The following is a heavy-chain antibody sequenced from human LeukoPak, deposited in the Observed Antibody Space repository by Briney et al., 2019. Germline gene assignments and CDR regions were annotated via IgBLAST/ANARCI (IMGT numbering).Heavy chain of an antibody. CDR2: INTDGSST. Sequence: GGSLRLSCAASGFTFSSYWMHWVRQAPGKGLVWVSRINTDGSSTSYAGSVKGRFTNSRDNAKSTLYLQMNSLRAEDTAVYYCARGPRSIAAAGIYYYMDVWGKGTTVTVSS. CDR1: GFTFSSYW. CDR3: ARGPRSIAAAGIYYYMDV. J-gene: IGHJ6*03. D-gene: IGHD6-13*01. V-gene: IGHV3-74*01.